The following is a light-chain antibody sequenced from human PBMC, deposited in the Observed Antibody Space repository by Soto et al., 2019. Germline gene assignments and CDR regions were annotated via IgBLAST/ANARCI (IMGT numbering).Light chain of an antibody. CDR1: SSDVGSYNL. CDR3: CSYVGSSTYV. V-gene: IGLV2-23*01. J-gene: IGLJ1*01. CDR2: EGS. Sequence: QSVLTQPASVSGSPGQSITISCTGTSSDVGSYNLVSWYQQHPGKAPKLMIYEGSKRPSGVSNRFSGSKSGNTASLTISGLQAEDDADCYCCSYVGSSTYVFGTGTKLTVL.